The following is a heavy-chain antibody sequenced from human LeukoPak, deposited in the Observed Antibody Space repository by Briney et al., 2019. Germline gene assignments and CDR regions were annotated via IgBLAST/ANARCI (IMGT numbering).Heavy chain of an antibody. Sequence: PGGSLRLSCAASGFTFSSYGMHWVRQAPGKGLEWVAFIRYDGNNKYYADSVKGRFTISRDNSKNTLYLQMNSLRAEDTAVYYCAKDLAVFASYYDSSGYDYWGQGTLVTVSS. CDR3: AKDLAVFASYYDSSGYDY. D-gene: IGHD3-22*01. V-gene: IGHV3-30*02. CDR1: GFTFSSYG. CDR2: IRYDGNNK. J-gene: IGHJ4*02.